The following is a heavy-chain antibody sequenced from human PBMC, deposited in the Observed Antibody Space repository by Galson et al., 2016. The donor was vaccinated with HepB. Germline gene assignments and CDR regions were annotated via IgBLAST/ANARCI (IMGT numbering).Heavy chain of an antibody. CDR2: IHYSGST. CDR1: GGSVSFRNYY. CDR3: ARHEDYGDLLGH. D-gene: IGHD4-17*01. Sequence: SETLSLTCSVSGGSVSFRNYYWAWIRQPPGKGLEWIGSIHYSGSTYYNPSLNSRVSISGDTSKKQFSLKLSSVTAADTAVYYCARHEDYGDLLGHWGRGTLVTVSS. V-gene: IGHV4-39*01. J-gene: IGHJ4*02.